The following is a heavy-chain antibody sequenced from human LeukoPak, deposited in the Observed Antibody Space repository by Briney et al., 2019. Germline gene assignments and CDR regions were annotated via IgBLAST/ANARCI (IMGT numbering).Heavy chain of an antibody. V-gene: IGHV3-53*01. J-gene: IGHJ4*02. CDR2: IYSSDYI. CDR1: GFLVNANH. D-gene: IGHD4-17*01. CDR3: AKDRMTTVTYFDY. Sequence: GSLRLSCAASGFLVNANHMNWVRQAPGKGLEWVSIIYSSDYIYYADSVKGRFTISRDNSKNTLYLQMNSLRAEDTAVYYCAKDRMTTVTYFDYWGQGTLVTVSS.